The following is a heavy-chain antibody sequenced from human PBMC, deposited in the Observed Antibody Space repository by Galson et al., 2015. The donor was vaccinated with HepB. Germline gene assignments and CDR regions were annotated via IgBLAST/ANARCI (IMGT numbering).Heavy chain of an antibody. CDR3: ATIRVGYCITTSCKADDFEI. D-gene: IGHD2-2*01. Sequence: SVKVSCKASGYTFSTYYIHWVRQAPGQGLEWMGIINPSGGRTTYAQKFQDRATMTRDASTRTVHMELSSLSSEDTAVYYFATIRVGYCITTSCKADDFEIWGQGTMVTVSS. CDR2: INPSGGRT. V-gene: IGHV1-46*01. CDR1: GYTFSTYY. J-gene: IGHJ3*02.